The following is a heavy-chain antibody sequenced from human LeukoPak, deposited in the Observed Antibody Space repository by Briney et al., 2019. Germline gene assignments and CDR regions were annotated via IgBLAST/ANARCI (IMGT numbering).Heavy chain of an antibody. CDR1: RFTFSTYS. J-gene: IGHJ3*02. V-gene: IGHV3-21*01. CDR3: ARGPLTTRTLHDAFDI. CDR2: ISTSSSYI. D-gene: IGHD4/OR15-4a*01. Sequence: GGSLRLSCAASRFTFSTYSMNWVRQAPGKGLEWVSFISTSSSYIYYADSVKGRFTISRDNARNSLYLQMNSLRAEDTAVYYCARGPLTTRTLHDAFDIWGQETMVTVSS.